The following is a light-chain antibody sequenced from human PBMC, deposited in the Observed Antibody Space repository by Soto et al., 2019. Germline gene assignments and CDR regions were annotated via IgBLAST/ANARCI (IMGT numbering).Light chain of an antibody. Sequence: VVTHSRPTLSVSTGKRATLSYRASQGLSSYLAWYQQTPGQAPRLLIYGASTRAAGIPARFSGSGSGTAFTLTIDIVQPEDYAIYYCQQRSDRRWTFGQGTKVDI. J-gene: IGKJ1*01. CDR1: QGLSSY. CDR3: QQRSDRRWT. CDR2: GAS. V-gene: IGKV3D-11*01.